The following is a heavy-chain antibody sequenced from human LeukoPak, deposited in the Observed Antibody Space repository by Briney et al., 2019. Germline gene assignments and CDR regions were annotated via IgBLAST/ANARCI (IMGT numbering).Heavy chain of an antibody. V-gene: IGHV3-23*01. CDR1: GFTFTSSA. J-gene: IGHJ5*02. CDR3: AKESKYYP. CDR2: ISDSGGRT. Sequence: GSLRLSCGASGFTFTSSAMTWVRQAPGKGLEWVSAISDSGGRTYYADSVKGRFTISRDNSKNSLYLQMNSLRAEDTAVYYCAKESKYYPWGQGTLVTVSS. D-gene: IGHD3-10*01.